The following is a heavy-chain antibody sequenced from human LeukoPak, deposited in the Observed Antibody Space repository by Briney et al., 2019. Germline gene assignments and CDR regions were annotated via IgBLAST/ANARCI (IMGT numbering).Heavy chain of an antibody. CDR2: INSDGSST. D-gene: IGHD3-3*01. Sequence: GGSLRLSCAASGFTFSSYWMHWVRQAPGKGLVWVSRINSDGSSTSYADSVKGRFTISRDNAKNTLYLQMNSLRAEDTAVYYCARNYDFWSGYGIFDYWGQGTLVTVSS. J-gene: IGHJ4*02. V-gene: IGHV3-74*01. CDR1: GFTFSSYW. CDR3: ARNYDFWSGYGIFDY.